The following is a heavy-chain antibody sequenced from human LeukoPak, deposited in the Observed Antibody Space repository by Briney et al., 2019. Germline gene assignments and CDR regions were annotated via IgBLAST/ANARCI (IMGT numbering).Heavy chain of an antibody. D-gene: IGHD3-16*01. CDR1: GYTFTGYY. CDR2: INPNSGGT. CDR3: AIVMITFGGVIDP. V-gene: IGHV1-2*02. Sequence: ASVKVSCKASGYTFTGYYMHWARQAPGQGLEWMGWINPNSGGTNYAQKFQGRVTMTRDTSISTAYMELSRLRPDDTAVYYCAIVMITFGGVIDPWGQGTLVTVSS. J-gene: IGHJ5*02.